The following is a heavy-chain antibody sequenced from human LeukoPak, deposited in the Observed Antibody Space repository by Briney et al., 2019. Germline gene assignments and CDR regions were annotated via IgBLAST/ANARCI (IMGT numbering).Heavy chain of an antibody. J-gene: IGHJ6*02. Sequence: PSETLSLTCAVYGGSFSGYYWSWIRQPPGKGLEWIGEINHSGSINYNPSLKSRVTISVDTSKNQFSLKLSSVTAADTAVYYCARQYSSSSYGMDVWGQGTTVTVSS. D-gene: IGHD6-6*01. V-gene: IGHV4-34*01. CDR3: ARQYSSSSYGMDV. CDR2: INHSGSI. CDR1: GGSFSGYY.